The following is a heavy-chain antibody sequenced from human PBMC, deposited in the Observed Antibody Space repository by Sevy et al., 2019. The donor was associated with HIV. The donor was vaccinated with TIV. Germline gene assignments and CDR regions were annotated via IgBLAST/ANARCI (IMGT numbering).Heavy chain of an antibody. Sequence: GGSLRLSCAASGFPVSSNYMSWVRQAPGKGLEWVSVIYSDGSTYHADSVKGRFTISRDNSKNTLYLQMNSLRVEDTAVYYCARDPRIFGDYLLTYFDYWGQGVLVTVSS. V-gene: IGHV3-66*01. CDR2: IYSDGST. J-gene: IGHJ4*02. CDR3: ARDPRIFGDYLLTYFDY. D-gene: IGHD4-17*01. CDR1: GFPVSSNY.